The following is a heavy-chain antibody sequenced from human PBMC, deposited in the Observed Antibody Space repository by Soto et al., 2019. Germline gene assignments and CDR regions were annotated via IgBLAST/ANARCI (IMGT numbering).Heavy chain of an antibody. V-gene: IGHV3-13*01. CDR2: IGPAGDT. J-gene: IGHJ4*02. Sequence: GGSLRLSCAASGFTFSSYDLHLVRQATGKGLEWVSSIGPAGDTYSPGSVKGRFTISRENAKNSLYRQMNSLRAGDAAVYYCATSREDYDRSGYYYHLSEYWGQGTMVTVSS. CDR1: GFTFSSYD. CDR3: ATSREDYDRSGYYYHLSEY. D-gene: IGHD3-22*01.